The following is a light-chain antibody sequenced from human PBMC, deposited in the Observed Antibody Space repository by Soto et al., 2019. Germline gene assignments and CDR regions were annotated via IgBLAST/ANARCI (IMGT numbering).Light chain of an antibody. CDR2: GAS. CDR1: QSVSSK. J-gene: IGKJ5*01. V-gene: IGKV3-15*01. Sequence: ILMTQSPATLSVSPGERATLSCRASQSVSSKLAWYQQKPGQAPRLLIYGASTRATGIPARFSGSGSGTEFTLTISSLQYEDFAVYYCQQYNNWHPITFGQGTRLEIK. CDR3: QQYNNWHPIT.